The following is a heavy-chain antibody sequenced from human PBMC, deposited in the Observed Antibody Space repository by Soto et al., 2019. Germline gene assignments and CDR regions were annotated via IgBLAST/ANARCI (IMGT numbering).Heavy chain of an antibody. CDR2: IYSGGST. D-gene: IGHD3-16*01. CDR3: AKVAGGLGYFDL. V-gene: IGHV3-53*01. J-gene: IGHJ2*01. CDR1: GFTVSNSY. Sequence: GGSLRLSCAASGFTVSNSYMSWVRQAPGKGLEWVSVIYSGGSTYYADSVKGRFTISRDSSKNTLYLQLNGLTSDDTAVHYCAKVAGGLGYFDLWGRGTLVTVSS.